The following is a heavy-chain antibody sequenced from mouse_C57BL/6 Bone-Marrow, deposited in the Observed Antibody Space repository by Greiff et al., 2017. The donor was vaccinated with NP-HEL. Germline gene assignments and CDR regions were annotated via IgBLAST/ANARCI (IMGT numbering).Heavy chain of an antibody. V-gene: IGHV5-9-1*02. D-gene: IGHD2-5*01. CDR2: ISSGGDYI. CDR1: GFTFSSYA. J-gene: IGHJ1*03. Sequence: EVKLQESGEGLVKPGGSLKLSCAASGFTFSSYAMSWVRQTPETRLEWVAYISSGGDYIYYADTVKGRFTISRDNARNTLYLQMSSLKSEDTAMYYCTSVYYSNFHWYFDVWGTGTTVTVSS. CDR3: TSVYYSNFHWYFDV.